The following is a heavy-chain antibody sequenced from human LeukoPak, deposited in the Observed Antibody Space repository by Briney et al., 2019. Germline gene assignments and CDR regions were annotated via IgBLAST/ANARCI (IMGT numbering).Heavy chain of an antibody. J-gene: IGHJ4*02. Sequence: PSETLSLTCTVSVGSISGYYWTWIRQPAGKGLEWVGRVYSSGTAYYNPSLESRVTISLDTTNNQFSLRMTSMTAADTAVYYCARVTYNGYQHFDYWGQGNLVTVS. D-gene: IGHD3-10*01. CDR2: VYSSGTA. CDR1: VGSISGYY. V-gene: IGHV4-4*07. CDR3: ARVTYNGYQHFDY.